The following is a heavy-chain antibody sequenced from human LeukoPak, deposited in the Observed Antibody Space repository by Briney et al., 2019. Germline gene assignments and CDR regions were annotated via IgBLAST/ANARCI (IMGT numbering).Heavy chain of an antibody. V-gene: IGHV3-23*01. CDR2: ISGSGGST. D-gene: IGHD5-18*01. CDR3: AKHLWDTAMVND. J-gene: IGHJ4*02. CDR1: GFTFSSYA. Sequence: GGSLRLSCAASGFTFSSYAMSWVRQAPGKGLEWVSVISGSGGSTYYADSVRGRFTISRDNSKNTLYLQMNSLRAEDTAVYYCAKHLWDTAMVNDWGQGTLVTVSS.